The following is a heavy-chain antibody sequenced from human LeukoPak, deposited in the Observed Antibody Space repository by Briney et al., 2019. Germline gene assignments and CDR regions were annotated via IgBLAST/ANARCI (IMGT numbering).Heavy chain of an antibody. CDR3: ARDGNVVATIGLDY. D-gene: IGHD5-12*01. J-gene: IGHJ4*02. CDR1: GFTFSSYS. Sequence: GGSLRLSCAASGFTFSSYSMNWVRQAPGKGLEWVSSIGSSYIYYADSVKGRFTISRDNAKNSLYLQMSSLRAEDTAVSYCARDGNVVATIGLDYWGQGTLVTVSS. V-gene: IGHV3-21*01. CDR2: IGSSYI.